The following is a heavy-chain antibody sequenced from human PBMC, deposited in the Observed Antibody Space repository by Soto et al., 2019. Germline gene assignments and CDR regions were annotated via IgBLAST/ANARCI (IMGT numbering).Heavy chain of an antibody. CDR3: ERLNRYFVSTNFHGYEGMDV. CDR1: GGSVRSNSYS. J-gene: IGHJ6*02. D-gene: IGHD3-9*01. CDR2: LYSRENT. Sequence: QLQLPESGPGLVKPSETLSPTCTVSGGSVRSNSYSWGWIRQSPGQGLEWICTLYSRENTYYNPSLLGRVIMPVAASKAEFSLRLRFVTAANPAVYSGERLNRYFVSTNFHGYEGMDVLVQGRTVTVS. V-gene: IGHV4-39*01.